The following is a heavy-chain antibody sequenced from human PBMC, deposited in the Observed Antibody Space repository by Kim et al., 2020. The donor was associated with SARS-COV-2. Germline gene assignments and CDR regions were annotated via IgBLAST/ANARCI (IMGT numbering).Heavy chain of an antibody. Sequence: GGSLRLSCEASGFTFRAYWMHWVRQAPGKGLVWVSRINGDGTRISYADTVKGRFTTFRDNAKNELYVQMNSLRVDDSAVYYCAAGPWDFVPDYWGQGALVTVFS. CDR3: AAGPWDFVPDY. J-gene: IGHJ4*02. V-gene: IGHV3-74*01. D-gene: IGHD3-3*01. CDR2: INGDGTRI. CDR1: GFTFRAYW.